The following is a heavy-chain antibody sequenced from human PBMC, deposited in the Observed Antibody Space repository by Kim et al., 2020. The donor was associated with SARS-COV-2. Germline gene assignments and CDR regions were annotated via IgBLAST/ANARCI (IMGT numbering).Heavy chain of an antibody. CDR3: AKEDYSNYGSSPDF. J-gene: IGHJ4*02. D-gene: IGHD4-4*01. V-gene: IGHV3-23*01. Sequence: YADSVKGRFTISRDNLDNALHLQMGSLRAEDTAVYFCAKEDYSNYGSSPDFWGPGTLVTVSS.